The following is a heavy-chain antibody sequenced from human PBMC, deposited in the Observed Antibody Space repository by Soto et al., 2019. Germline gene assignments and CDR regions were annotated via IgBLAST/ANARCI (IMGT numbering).Heavy chain of an antibody. CDR1: GGTFSSYA. V-gene: IGHV1-69*06. CDR3: ARESDSYGHRGFDY. Sequence: QVQLVQSGAEVKKPGSSVTVSCKASGGTFSSYAISWVRQSPGQGLEWMGGIIPIFGTANYAQKFQGRVTITADKSTSTAYLELSSLRYEDTAVYYCARESDSYGHRGFDYWGQGTLVTVSS. D-gene: IGHD5-18*01. CDR2: IIPIFGTA. J-gene: IGHJ4*02.